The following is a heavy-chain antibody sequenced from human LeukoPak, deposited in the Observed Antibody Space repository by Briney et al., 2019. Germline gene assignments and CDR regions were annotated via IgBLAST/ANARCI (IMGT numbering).Heavy chain of an antibody. CDR1: GYTFSSYT. CDR3: ARAKYYFDLTSPFDY. V-gene: IGHV1-2*02. D-gene: IGHD3-22*01. Sequence: ASVKVSCKASGYTFSSYTMNWVRQAPGQGLEWMGWINPNSGGTNYAQKFQGRVTMTRDTSISTAYMDLSRLRSDDTAVYYCARAKYYFDLTSPFDYWGQGTLVTVSS. J-gene: IGHJ4*02. CDR2: INPNSGGT.